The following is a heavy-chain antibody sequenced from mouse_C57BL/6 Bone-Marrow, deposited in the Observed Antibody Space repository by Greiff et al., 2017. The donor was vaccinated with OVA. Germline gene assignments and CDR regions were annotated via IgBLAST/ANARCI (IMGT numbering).Heavy chain of an antibody. CDR1: GYAFTNYL. J-gene: IGHJ1*03. Sequence: QVQLKESGAELVRPGTSVKVSCKASGYAFTNYLIEWVKQRPGQGLEWIGVINPGSGGTNYNEKFKGKATLTADKSSSTAYMQLSSLTSEDSAVYFCARAYRGHGYFDVWGTGTTVTVSS. V-gene: IGHV1-54*01. CDR3: ARAYRGHGYFDV. CDR2: INPGSGGT. D-gene: IGHD2-12*01.